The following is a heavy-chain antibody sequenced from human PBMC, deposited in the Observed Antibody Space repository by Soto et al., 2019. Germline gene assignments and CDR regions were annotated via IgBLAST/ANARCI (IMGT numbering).Heavy chain of an antibody. CDR2: IYWDDDK. Sequence: QITLKESGPTLVKPTQTLTLTCTFSGFSLNTGGLGVGWIRQPPGKALEWLALIYWDDDKRYSPSLKSRLTITKDTSKKQVVLTRTNMDPVDTATYYCAHSRCGGDCLQSYSSHYYYGMDVWGQGTTVTVSS. D-gene: IGHD2-21*02. CDR1: GFSLNTGGLG. CDR3: AHSRCGGDCLQSYSSHYYYGMDV. V-gene: IGHV2-5*02. J-gene: IGHJ6*02.